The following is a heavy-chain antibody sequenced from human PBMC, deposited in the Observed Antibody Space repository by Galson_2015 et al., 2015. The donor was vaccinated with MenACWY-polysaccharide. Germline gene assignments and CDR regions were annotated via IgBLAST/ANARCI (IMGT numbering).Heavy chain of an antibody. V-gene: IGHV1-18*01. CDR1: GYTFTSYG. CDR2: ISAYNGNT. CDR3: ARAVVRITIFGVVINWFDP. Sequence: SVKVSCKASGYTFTSYGISWVRQAPGQGLEWMGWISAYNGNTNYAQKLQGRVTMTTDTSTSTAYMELRSLRSDDTAVYYCARAVVRITIFGVVINWFDPWGQGTLVTVSP. D-gene: IGHD3-3*01. J-gene: IGHJ5*02.